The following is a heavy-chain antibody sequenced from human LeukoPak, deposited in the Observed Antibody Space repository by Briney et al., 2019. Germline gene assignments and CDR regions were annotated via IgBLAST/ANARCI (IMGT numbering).Heavy chain of an antibody. CDR3: ARGTRARYSSGWIYYFDY. D-gene: IGHD6-19*01. V-gene: IGHV1-8*01. J-gene: IGHJ4*02. CDR1: GYTFTSYD. CDR2: MNPNSGNT. Sequence: ASVKVSCKASGYTFTSYDTNWVRQATGQGLEWMGWMNPNSGNTGYAQKFQGRVTMTRNTSISTAYMELSSLRSEDTAVYYCARGTRARYSSGWIYYFDYWGQGTLVTVSS.